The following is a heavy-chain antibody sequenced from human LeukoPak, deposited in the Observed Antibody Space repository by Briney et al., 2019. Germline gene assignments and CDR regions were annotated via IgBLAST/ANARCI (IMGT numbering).Heavy chain of an antibody. CDR1: GGSISSSSYY. CDR2: IYYSGST. CDR3: ASLFNDYVWGSYSLD. Sequence: PSETLSLTCTVSGGSISSSSYYWGWIRQPPGKGLEWIGSIYYSGSTYYNPSLKSRVTISVDTSENQFSLKLSSVTAADTAVYYCASLFNDYVWGSYSLDWGQGTLVTVSS. V-gene: IGHV4-39*01. J-gene: IGHJ4*02. D-gene: IGHD3-16*01.